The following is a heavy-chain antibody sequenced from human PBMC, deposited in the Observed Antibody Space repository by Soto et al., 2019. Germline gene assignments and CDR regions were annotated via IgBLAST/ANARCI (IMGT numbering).Heavy chain of an antibody. CDR3: ARPRGGTPHDAFDI. V-gene: IGHV3-7*01. CDR2: IKQDGSEK. Sequence: EVQLVESGGGLVQPGGSLKLSCAASGFTFSNYWMTWVRLAPGKRLEWLANIKQDGSEKYYVDSVKGRFSISRDNAKKSLFLQMNSLRGDDTAIYYCARPRGGTPHDAFDIWGQGTMVTVSS. D-gene: IGHD2-15*01. J-gene: IGHJ3*02. CDR1: GFTFSNYW.